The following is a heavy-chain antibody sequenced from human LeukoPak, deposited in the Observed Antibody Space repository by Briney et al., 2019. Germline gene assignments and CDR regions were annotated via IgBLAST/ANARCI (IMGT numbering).Heavy chain of an antibody. CDR2: ISSSSSYI. Sequence: GGSLRLSCAASGFTFSNYNMNWVRQAPGKGLEWVSSISSSSSYIYYADSVRGRFTISRDNAKNSLYLQMNSLRAEDTAVYYCASDYLCHAEYFQNWGQGTLVTVSS. V-gene: IGHV3-21*01. J-gene: IGHJ1*01. CDR1: GFTFSNYN. D-gene: IGHD3-10*02. CDR3: ASDYLCHAEYFQN.